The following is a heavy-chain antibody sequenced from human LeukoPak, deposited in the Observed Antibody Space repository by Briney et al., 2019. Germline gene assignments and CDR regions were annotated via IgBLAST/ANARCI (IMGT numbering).Heavy chain of an antibody. J-gene: IGHJ4*02. D-gene: IGHD3-10*01. CDR2: IRHDGSNK. V-gene: IGHV3-30*02. CDR3: AKDPNISGRPFDY. CDR1: GFTFSSYW. Sequence: GGSLRLSCAASGFTFSSYWMSWVRQAPGKGLDWVGFIRHDGSNKYYADSVKGRLTISRDNSKNTLYLQMNSLRPEDTAMYYCAKDPNISGRPFDYWGQGTLVTVSS.